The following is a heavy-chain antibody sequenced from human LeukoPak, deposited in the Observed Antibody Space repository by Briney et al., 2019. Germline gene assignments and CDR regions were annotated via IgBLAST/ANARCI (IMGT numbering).Heavy chain of an antibody. CDR2: INSDGSST. J-gene: IGHJ4*02. D-gene: IGHD6-6*01. V-gene: IGHV3-74*01. CDR1: GSTFNIYR. CDR3: VQSSPTIDY. Sequence: GVSLTLSCTAPGSTFNIYRMHWLPQAPGKGLVWVSRINSDGSSTTYADSVKGRFTISRDNTKSSLYLQMNSLRGEDTAVYYCVQSSPTIDYWGQGTLVTVSS.